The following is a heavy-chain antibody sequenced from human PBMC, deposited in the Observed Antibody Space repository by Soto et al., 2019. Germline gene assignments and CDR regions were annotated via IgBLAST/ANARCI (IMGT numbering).Heavy chain of an antibody. J-gene: IGHJ4*02. CDR1: GGSISSGGYY. Sequence: QVQLQESGPGLVKPSQTLSLTCTVSGGSISSGGYYLSWIRQHPGKGMEWIGYIYYSGSTYYNPSLKSRVTISVDTSKNQCSLKLSSVTAADTAVYYCARSSTSANYFDYWGQGTLVTVSS. D-gene: IGHD2-2*01. V-gene: IGHV4-31*03. CDR3: ARSSTSANYFDY. CDR2: IYYSGST.